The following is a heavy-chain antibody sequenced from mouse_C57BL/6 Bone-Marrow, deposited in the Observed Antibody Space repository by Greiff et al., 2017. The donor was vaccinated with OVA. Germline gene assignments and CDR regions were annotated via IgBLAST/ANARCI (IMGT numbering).Heavy chain of an antibody. J-gene: IGHJ4*01. CDR1: GFTFSDYG. V-gene: IGHV5-17*01. CDR2: ISSGSSTI. D-gene: IGHD2-10*02. CDR3: ARPVWDAMDY. Sequence: EVHLVESGGGLVKPGGSLKLSCAASGFTFSDYGMHWVRQAPEKGLEWVAYISSGSSTIYYADTVKGRFTTSRDNAKNTLFLQMTSLRSEDTAMYYCARPVWDAMDYWGQGTSVTVSS.